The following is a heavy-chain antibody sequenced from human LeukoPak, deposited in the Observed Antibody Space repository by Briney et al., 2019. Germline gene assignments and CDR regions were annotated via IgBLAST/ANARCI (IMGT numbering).Heavy chain of an antibody. J-gene: IGHJ4*02. Sequence: PGGSLRPSCAASGFTFSTYAMSWVRQAPGKGLEWVSAISGSGGGTFYANSLKGRFTISRDNSRDTLYLQMNSLRAEDTAVYYCAKSLTGYFRGFDCWGQGTLVTVSS. CDR1: GFTFSTYA. D-gene: IGHD3-9*01. CDR3: AKSLTGYFRGFDC. CDR2: ISGSGGGT. V-gene: IGHV3-23*01.